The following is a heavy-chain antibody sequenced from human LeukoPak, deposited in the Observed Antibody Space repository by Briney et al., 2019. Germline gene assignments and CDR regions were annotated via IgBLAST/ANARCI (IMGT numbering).Heavy chain of an antibody. CDR3: ARNNDMDV. Sequence: GGSLKLSCAASGFILSNHWMTWVRQAPGKGPEWVANVNKDGSEKYYVDSVKGRFTISRDTAKNSLYLQMNNLRAEDTALYYCARNNDMDVWGQGTTVIVSS. D-gene: IGHD1/OR15-1a*01. J-gene: IGHJ6*02. V-gene: IGHV3-7*03. CDR1: GFILSNHW. CDR2: VNKDGSEK.